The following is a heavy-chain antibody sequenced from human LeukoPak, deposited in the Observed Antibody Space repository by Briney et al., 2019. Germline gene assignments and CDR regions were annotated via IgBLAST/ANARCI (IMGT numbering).Heavy chain of an antibody. D-gene: IGHD3-22*01. V-gene: IGHV3-23*01. CDR2: ISGSGGRT. CDR3: AKVKRYYYDSSGPIGFNYFDY. CDR1: GFTFSSYG. Sequence: GGSLRLSCAASGFTFSSYGMSWVRQAPGKGLEWVSAISGSGGRTYYADSVKGRFTISRDNSKNTLYLQINSLRAEDTAVYYCAKVKRYYYDSSGPIGFNYFDYWGQGTLVTVSS. J-gene: IGHJ4*02.